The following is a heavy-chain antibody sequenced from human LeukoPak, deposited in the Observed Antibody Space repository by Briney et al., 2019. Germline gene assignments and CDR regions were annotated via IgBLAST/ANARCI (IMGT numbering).Heavy chain of an antibody. Sequence: QPGGSLRLSCAASGFTFSSYAMSWVRQAPGKGLEWVSGISWNSGSIGYADSVKGRFTISRDNAKNSLYLQMNSLRAEDTALYYCAKDSGWGPGDAFDIWGQGTMVTVSS. D-gene: IGHD6-19*01. CDR1: GFTFSSYA. CDR2: ISWNSGSI. CDR3: AKDSGWGPGDAFDI. V-gene: IGHV3-9*01. J-gene: IGHJ3*02.